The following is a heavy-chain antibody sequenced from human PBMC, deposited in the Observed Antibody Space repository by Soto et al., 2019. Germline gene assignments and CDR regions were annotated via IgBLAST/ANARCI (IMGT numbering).Heavy chain of an antibody. CDR2: IYYTGST. J-gene: IGHJ4*02. Sequence: PSETLSLTCSVSGASIRSGGYYRSWLSQSPGKGLEWIGHIYYTGSTFYSPSLKSRLTISLDTSKNQISLDLRSVTAADTAMYYCARIEMASIKWGRGTLVTVSS. CDR3: ARIEMASIK. CDR1: GASIRSGGYY. V-gene: IGHV4-31*03.